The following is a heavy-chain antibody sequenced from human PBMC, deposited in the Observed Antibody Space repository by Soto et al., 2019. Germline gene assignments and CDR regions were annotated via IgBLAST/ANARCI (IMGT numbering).Heavy chain of an antibody. V-gene: IGHV1-46*01. J-gene: IGHJ6*02. CDR3: AVGGNYLSMDV. CDR2: INPDGGGT. CDR1: GYTFTSYY. D-gene: IGHD4-4*01. Sequence: QVQLVRSGAEVKKPGASVKVSCKASGYTFTSYYMHWVRLAPGQGLEWMGIINPDGGGTSYAQKFQGRVIMTRDTSTSTVFMDMSSLRSEDTAVYYCAVGGNYLSMDVWGQGTTVTVSS.